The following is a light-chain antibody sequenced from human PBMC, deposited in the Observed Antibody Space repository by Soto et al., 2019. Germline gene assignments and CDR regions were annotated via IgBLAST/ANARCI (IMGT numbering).Light chain of an antibody. CDR2: AAS. CDR1: QGISNH. CDR3: QKYDRAPWT. V-gene: IGKV1-27*01. J-gene: IGKJ1*01. Sequence: DMQMTQSPPSLSASVGDTVAITCRASQGISNHLAWYQQKPGKAPKLLIYAASTLQSGVPSRFGGSGSGTDFTLTISSLQPEDVATYYCQKYDRAPWTFGRGTKVEI.